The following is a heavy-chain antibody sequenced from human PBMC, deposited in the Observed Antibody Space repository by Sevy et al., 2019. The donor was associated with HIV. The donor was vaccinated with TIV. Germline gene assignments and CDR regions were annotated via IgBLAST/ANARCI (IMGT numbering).Heavy chain of an antibody. CDR2: IYYSGNT. CDR3: ARRTYGDYVGYYDY. Sequence: SETLSLTCTVSGGSISSSSYYWDWIRPPPGKGLEWIGTIYYSGNTYYNPSLKSRVTISVDTSRNQFSLRLSSATAADTAVYYCARRTYGDYVGYYDYWGQGTLVTVSS. CDR1: GGSISSSSYY. V-gene: IGHV4-39*01. J-gene: IGHJ4*02. D-gene: IGHD4-17*01.